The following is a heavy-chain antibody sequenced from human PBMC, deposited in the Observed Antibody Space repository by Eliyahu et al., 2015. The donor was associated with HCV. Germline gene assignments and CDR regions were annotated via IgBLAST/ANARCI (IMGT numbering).Heavy chain of an antibody. CDR2: IKCDGDPT. CDR3: ATETPHSYFFDS. CDR1: EYT. J-gene: IGHJ4*02. Sequence: QVQVVQSGAEVKEPGTSVTLSCKASEYTWMGIIKCDGDPTIYAQNFQGRVTMTRDTSTNTVYMDLSSLRSEDTAFYYCATETPHSYFFDSWGQGTLVTVSS. D-gene: IGHD2-15*01. V-gene: IGHV1-46*01.